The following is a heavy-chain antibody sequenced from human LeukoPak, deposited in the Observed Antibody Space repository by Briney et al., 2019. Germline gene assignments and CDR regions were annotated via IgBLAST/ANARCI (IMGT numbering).Heavy chain of an antibody. D-gene: IGHD6-19*01. Sequence: SETLSLTCTVSGGSISTYHWSWIRQPAGKGLEWIGQIHTSGSTNYNPPLKSRVSMSIDTTEDQVSLTIRSVTAADTAFYYCARRDISSGWSFDYWGQGTLVTVSS. CDR2: IHTSGST. J-gene: IGHJ4*02. CDR3: ARRDISSGWSFDY. CDR1: GGSISTYH. V-gene: IGHV4-4*07.